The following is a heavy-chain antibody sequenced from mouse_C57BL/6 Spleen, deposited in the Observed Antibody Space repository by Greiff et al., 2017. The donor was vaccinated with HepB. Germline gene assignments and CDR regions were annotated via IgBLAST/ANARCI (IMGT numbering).Heavy chain of an antibody. J-gene: IGHJ1*03. CDR1: GYTFTDYN. V-gene: IGHV1-22*01. CDR3: AGHYYGSKYIDV. CDR2: INPNNGGT. Sequence: EVQLQQSGPELVKPGASVKMSCKASGYTFTDYNMHWVKQSHGKSLEWMGYINPNNGGTSYNQKFKGKATLNVNKSSSTAYMALRSLTSEDYEVYYYAGHYYGSKYIDVWGTGTTVTVSS. D-gene: IGHD1-1*01.